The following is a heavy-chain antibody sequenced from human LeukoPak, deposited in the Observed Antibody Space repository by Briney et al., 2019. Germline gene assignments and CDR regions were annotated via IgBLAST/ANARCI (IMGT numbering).Heavy chain of an antibody. CDR3: ARDVNIVFDY. Sequence: SVKVSCKASGYTFTSYGISWVRQAPGQGLEWMGRIIPIFGTANYAQKFQGRVTITTDESTSTAYMELSSLRSEDTAVYYCARDVNIVFDYWGQGTLVTVSS. D-gene: IGHD2-21*01. V-gene: IGHV1-69*05. CDR1: GYTFTSYG. J-gene: IGHJ4*02. CDR2: IIPIFGTA.